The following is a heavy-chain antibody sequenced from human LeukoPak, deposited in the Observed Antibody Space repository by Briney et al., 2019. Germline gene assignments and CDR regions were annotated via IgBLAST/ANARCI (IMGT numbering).Heavy chain of an antibody. CDR3: VSRIVGDYHYFDY. V-gene: IGHV1-8*01. CDR2: MNPKSGNT. Sequence: VASVKVSCKASEYTFTTYDINWVRQATGQGLEWLGWMNPKSGNTGYAQKFQGRVTMTRDTSVSTAYMELSSLRSEDTAVYYCVSRIVGDYHYFDYWGQGTLVTVSS. D-gene: IGHD1-26*01. CDR1: EYTFTTYD. J-gene: IGHJ4*02.